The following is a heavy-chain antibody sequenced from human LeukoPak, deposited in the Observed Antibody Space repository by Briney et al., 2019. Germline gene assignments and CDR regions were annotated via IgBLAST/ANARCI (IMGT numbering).Heavy chain of an antibody. J-gene: IGHJ5*02. D-gene: IGHD1-14*01. CDR1: GFTFSNHA. CDR3: SKFQIQHRNSCFDP. V-gene: IGHV3-23*01. CDR2: ISAGGNSP. Sequence: GGSLRLSCAASGFTFSNHAMTWVRQTPGKGLEWVSGISAGGNSPYYADSVKGRFTISRDNSKNTLYLQMNSLRVEDTAIYYCSKFQIQHRNSCFDPLGQGTLLTVSS.